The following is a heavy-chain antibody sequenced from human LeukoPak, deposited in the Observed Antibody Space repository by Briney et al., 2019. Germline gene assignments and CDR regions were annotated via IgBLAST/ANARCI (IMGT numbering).Heavy chain of an antibody. Sequence: PGRSLRLSCAASGFTFSSYGMHWVRQAPGEGLEWVSAISGSGGSTYYADSVKGRFTISRDNSKNTLYLQMNSLRAEDTAVYYCAKDLSSSWQATFDPWGQGTLVTVSS. CDR2: ISGSGGST. D-gene: IGHD6-13*01. CDR3: AKDLSSSWQATFDP. J-gene: IGHJ5*02. CDR1: GFTFSSYG. V-gene: IGHV3-23*01.